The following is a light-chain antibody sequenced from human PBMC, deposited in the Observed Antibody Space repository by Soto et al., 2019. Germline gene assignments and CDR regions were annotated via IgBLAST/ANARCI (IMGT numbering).Light chain of an antibody. J-gene: IGKJ2*01. CDR2: KVS. CDR1: QSLGYSDGNTY. V-gene: IGKV2-30*01. Sequence: DVVMTQSPLSLPVTLGQPASISCRSSQSLGYSDGNTYLSWFHQRPGQSPRRLIYKVSNRDSGVPDRFSGSGSGTDFTLKISRVEAEDVGVYYCMQGTPWYTFGQGTKLEIK. CDR3: MQGTPWYT.